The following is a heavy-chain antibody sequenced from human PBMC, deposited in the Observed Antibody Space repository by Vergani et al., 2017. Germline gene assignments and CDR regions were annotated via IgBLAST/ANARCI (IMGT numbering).Heavy chain of an antibody. CDR1: GGSISSYY. CDR2: INHSGST. D-gene: IGHD1-14*01. CDR3: ASPGGPGSVVERYNWFDP. V-gene: IGHV4-34*01. J-gene: IGHJ5*02. Sequence: QVQLQESGPGLVKPSETLSLTCTVSGGSISSYYWSWIRQPPGKGLEWIGEINHSGSTNYNPSLKSRVTISVDTSKNQFSLKLSSVTAADTAVYYCASPGGPGSVVERYNWFDPWGQGTLVTVSS.